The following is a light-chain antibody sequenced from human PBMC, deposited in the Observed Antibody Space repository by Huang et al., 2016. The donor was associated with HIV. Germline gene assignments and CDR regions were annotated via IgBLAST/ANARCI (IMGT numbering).Light chain of an antibody. J-gene: IGKJ4*01. Sequence: DIQMTQSPSSLSASVGDRVTITCQASQEISNYVNWYQQKPGKAPKLLIYDASNLETGVPSRFSGSGSGTDFTFTISSLQPEDIATYYCQQYDNLPLTFGGGTKVEIK. CDR1: QEISNY. V-gene: IGKV1-33*01. CDR2: DAS. CDR3: QQYDNLPLT.